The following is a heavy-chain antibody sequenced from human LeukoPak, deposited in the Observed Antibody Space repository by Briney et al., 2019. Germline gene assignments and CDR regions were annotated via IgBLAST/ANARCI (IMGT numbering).Heavy chain of an antibody. CDR3: ATTTKLAWFDP. V-gene: IGHV4-4*09. D-gene: IGHD1-26*01. CDR2: IDTSGST. Sequence: SETLSLTCTVSGASITTYYWSWIRQPPGKGLEWIGYIDTSGSTNYNPSLKSRVTISVDTSKNQFSLKLSSVTAADTAVYYCATTTKLAWFDPWAREPWSPSPQ. CDR1: GASITTYY. J-gene: IGHJ5*02.